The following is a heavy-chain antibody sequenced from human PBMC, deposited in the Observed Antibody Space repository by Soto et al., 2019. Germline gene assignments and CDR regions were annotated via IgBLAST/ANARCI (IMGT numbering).Heavy chain of an antibody. D-gene: IGHD3-22*01. V-gene: IGHV3-33*01. CDR2: IWYDGSNK. J-gene: IGHJ4*02. CDR1: GFTFSSYG. CDR3: ARVGYYDSSGYYSYYFDY. Sequence: QVQLVESGGGVVQPGRSLRLSCAASGFTFSSYGMHWVRQAPGKGLGRVAVIWYDGSNKYYADSVKGQFTISTDNSKNTLYLQINSLRAEDTAVYYCARVGYYDSSGYYSYYFDYWGQGTLVTVSS.